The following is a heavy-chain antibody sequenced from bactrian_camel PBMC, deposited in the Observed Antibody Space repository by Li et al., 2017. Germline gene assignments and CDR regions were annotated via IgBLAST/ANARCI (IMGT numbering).Heavy chain of an antibody. CDR1: GMSVSRYC. J-gene: IGHJ6*01. Sequence: HVQLVESGGGSVQAGGSLRLSCAVSGMSVSRYCMAWFRQSPGKKREGVATIDGGGGTSYADSVKGRFTISQNNAKDTAYLQMNSLKSEDTALYSCALAVPCGGWSIPAPKPSNFGYWGQGTQVTVS. V-gene: IGHV3S53*01. CDR3: ALAVPCGGWSIPAPKPSNFGY. D-gene: IGHD5*01. CDR2: IDGGGGT.